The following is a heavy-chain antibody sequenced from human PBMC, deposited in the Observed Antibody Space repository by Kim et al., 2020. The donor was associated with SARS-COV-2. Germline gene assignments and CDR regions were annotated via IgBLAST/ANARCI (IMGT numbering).Heavy chain of an antibody. Sequence: GGSLRLSCAASGFTFSSDAMSWVRQAPGMGLEWVSTIGGSGGTAYYGDSVKGRFTISRDNSKNTLYLQMNSLRAEDTAVYYCAKRLFGGGWYCFNYWGQGTLVTVSS. CDR2: IGGSGGTA. V-gene: IGHV3-23*01. D-gene: IGHD6-19*01. CDR1: GFTFSSDA. CDR3: AKRLFGGGWYCFNY. J-gene: IGHJ4*02.